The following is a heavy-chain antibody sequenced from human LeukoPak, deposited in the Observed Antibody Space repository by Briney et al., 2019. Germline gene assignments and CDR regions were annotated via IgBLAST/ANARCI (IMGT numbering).Heavy chain of an antibody. V-gene: IGHV1-24*01. Sequence: GASVKVSCKVSGYTLTELSMHWVRQAPGKGLEWMGGFDPEDGETIYARKFQGRVTMTEDTSTDTAYMELSSLRSEDTAVYYCATALGYSSGWHRFDYWGQGTLVTVSS. CDR2: FDPEDGET. CDR1: GYTLTELS. J-gene: IGHJ4*02. CDR3: ATALGYSSGWHRFDY. D-gene: IGHD6-19*01.